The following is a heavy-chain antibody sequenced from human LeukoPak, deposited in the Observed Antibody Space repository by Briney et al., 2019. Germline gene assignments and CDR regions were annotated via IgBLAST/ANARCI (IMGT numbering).Heavy chain of an antibody. CDR1: GGSFSGYY. CDR3: ARATGYSYGPLYYFDY. J-gene: IGHJ4*02. D-gene: IGHD5-18*01. CDR2: INHSGST. V-gene: IGHV4-34*01. Sequence: KPSETLSLTCAVYGGSFSGYYWSWIRQPPGKGLEWIGEINHSGSTNYNPSLKSRVTISVDTSKNQFSLKLSSVTAADTAVYYCARATGYSYGPLYYFDYWGQGTLVTVSS.